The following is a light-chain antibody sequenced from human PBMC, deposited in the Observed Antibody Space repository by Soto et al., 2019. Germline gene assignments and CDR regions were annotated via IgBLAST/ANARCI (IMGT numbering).Light chain of an antibody. Sequence: EIVMTQSPATLSVSPGERATLSCRASQSVSSKLAWYQQKPGQAPRLLMYGASTRATGIPARFGGSGSGTEFTLTISSLQSEDFAVYHCQQYNEWPLTFGGGTGVEVK. V-gene: IGKV3-15*01. CDR3: QQYNEWPLT. J-gene: IGKJ4*01. CDR1: QSVSSK. CDR2: GAS.